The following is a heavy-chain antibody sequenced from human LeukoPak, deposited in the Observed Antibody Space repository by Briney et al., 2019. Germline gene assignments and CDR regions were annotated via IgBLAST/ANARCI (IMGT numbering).Heavy chain of an antibody. CDR1: GGSISSSSYY. CDR2: IYYSGST. J-gene: IGHJ5*02. CDR3: ARIPVVPYAIGWFDP. D-gene: IGHD2-2*02. Sequence: SETLSLTCTVSGGSISSSSYYWVWIRQPPGKGLEWIGSIYYSGSTYYNPSLKSRVTILVDTSKNQFSLKLSSVTAEDTAVYYCARIPVVPYAIGWFDPWGQGTLVTVSS. V-gene: IGHV4-39*07.